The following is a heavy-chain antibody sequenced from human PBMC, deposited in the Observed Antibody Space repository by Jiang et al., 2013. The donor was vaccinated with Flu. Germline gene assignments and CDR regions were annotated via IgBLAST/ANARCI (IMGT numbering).Heavy chain of an antibody. Sequence: SGAEVKKPGASVKVSCRASGYTFTTYYMHWVRQAPGQGLEWMGIINPSGGSTSYAQNFQGRVTMTRDTSTSTVYMELSSLRSEDTAVYYCARVSMTGTKGPSFDYWGQGTLVTVSS. CDR3: ARVSMTGTKGPSFDY. CDR1: GYTFTTYY. V-gene: IGHV1-46*03. D-gene: IGHD1-7*01. CDR2: INPSGGST. J-gene: IGHJ4*02.